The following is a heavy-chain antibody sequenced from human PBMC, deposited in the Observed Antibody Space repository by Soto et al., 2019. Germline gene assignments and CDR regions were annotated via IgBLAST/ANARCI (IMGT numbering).Heavy chain of an antibody. V-gene: IGHV3-23*01. CDR3: TKGRSYYYYYGVDV. CDR1: GFTFSSCA. Sequence: GGSLRLSCAASGFTFSSCAMGWVRQAPGKGLEWVSDIIDSGASTYYADYVKGRFTISRDNSKSTLYLQMNSLRAEDTALYYCTKGRSYYYYYGVDVWGQGTTVTVSS. CDR2: IIDSGAST. J-gene: IGHJ6*02.